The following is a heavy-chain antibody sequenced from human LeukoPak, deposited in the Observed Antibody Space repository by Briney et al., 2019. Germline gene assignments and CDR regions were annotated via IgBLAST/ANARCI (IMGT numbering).Heavy chain of an antibody. D-gene: IGHD6-19*01. V-gene: IGHV3-30*02. CDR3: ARETAYSSGWYMGRYFQH. J-gene: IGHJ1*01. CDR1: GFTFSSYG. CDR2: IRYDGNNK. Sequence: PGGSLRLSCAASGFTFSSYGMHWVRQAPGKGLEWVAFIRYDGNNKYYADSVKGRFTISRDNSKNTLYLQMNSLRAEDTAVYYCARETAYSSGWYMGRYFQHWGQGTLVTVSS.